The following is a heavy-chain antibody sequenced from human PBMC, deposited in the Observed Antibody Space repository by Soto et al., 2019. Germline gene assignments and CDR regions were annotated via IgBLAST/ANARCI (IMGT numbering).Heavy chain of an antibody. D-gene: IGHD4-17*01. CDR1: GGTFSNYA. V-gene: IGHV1-69*12. J-gene: IGHJ4*02. CDR2: IILPFGTA. Sequence: QVRLVQSGAEVKKPGSSVKVSCKASGGTFSNYAISWVRQAPGQGLEWMGGIILPFGTANYAQKFQGRVTTTADDAMTAADMELSGLRSEDTAVYYCASGPDYAGYFDYWGQGTLVTVSS. CDR3: ASGPDYAGYFDY.